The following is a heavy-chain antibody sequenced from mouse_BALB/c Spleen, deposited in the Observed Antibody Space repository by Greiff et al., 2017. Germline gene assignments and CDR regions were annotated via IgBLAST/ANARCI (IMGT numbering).Heavy chain of an antibody. CDR3: AGRITTVVARGYYAMDY. J-gene: IGHJ4*01. D-gene: IGHD1-1*01. CDR1: GYTFTSYW. V-gene: IGHV1-7*01. Sequence: VQLQQSGAELAKPGASVKMSCKASGYTFTSYWMHWVKQRPGQGLEWIGYINPSTGYTEYNQKFKDKATLTADKSSSTAYMQLSSLTSEDSAVYYCAGRITTVVARGYYAMDYWGQGTSVTVSS. CDR2: INPSTGYT.